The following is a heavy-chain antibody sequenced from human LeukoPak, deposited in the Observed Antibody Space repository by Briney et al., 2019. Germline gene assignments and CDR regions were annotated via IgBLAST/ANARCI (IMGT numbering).Heavy chain of an antibody. Sequence: GGSLRLSCAASGFTFDDYAMHWVRQAPGKGLEWVSGISWNSGSISYADSVKGRFTISSDSAKNTLYLQMNSLRAEDTAVYYCARAGNYVGGTYRTDVFDYWGQGTLVTVSS. CDR1: GFTFDDYA. D-gene: IGHD3-16*02. J-gene: IGHJ4*02. CDR3: ARAGNYVGGTYRTDVFDY. V-gene: IGHV3-9*01. CDR2: ISWNSGSI.